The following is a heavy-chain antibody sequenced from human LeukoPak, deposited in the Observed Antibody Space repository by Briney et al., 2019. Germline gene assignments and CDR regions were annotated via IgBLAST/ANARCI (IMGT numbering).Heavy chain of an antibody. D-gene: IGHD2-21*02. CDR3: ARVTTAIPDAFDI. CDR2: IKQDGSEK. J-gene: IGHJ3*02. Sequence: PGGSLRLSCAASGFTFSSYWMSWVRQAPGKGLEWVANIKQDGSEKYYVDSVKGRFTISRDNAKNSLYLQMDNLRAEDTAVYYCARVTTAIPDAFDIWGQGTMVTVSS. CDR1: GFTFSSYW. V-gene: IGHV3-7*01.